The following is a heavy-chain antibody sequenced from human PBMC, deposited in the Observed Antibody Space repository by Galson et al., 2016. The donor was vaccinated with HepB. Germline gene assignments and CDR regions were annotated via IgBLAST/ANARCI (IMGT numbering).Heavy chain of an antibody. CDR1: GFTFSSYS. Sequence: SLRLSCAASGFTFSSYSMNWVRQAPGKGLEWVSSISSSSYYIYYADSVKGRFTISRDNAKNSLYLQMNSLRAQDTAVYYCARGDDYGPPKVDYWGQGTLVTVSS. V-gene: IGHV3-21*01. D-gene: IGHD4-17*01. J-gene: IGHJ4*02. CDR3: ARGDDYGPPKVDY. CDR2: ISSSSYYI.